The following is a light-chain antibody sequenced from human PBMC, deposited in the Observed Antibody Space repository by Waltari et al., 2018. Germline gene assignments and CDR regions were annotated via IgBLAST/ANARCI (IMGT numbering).Light chain of an antibody. V-gene: IGLV2-11*01. CDR2: DVS. J-gene: IGLJ3*02. CDR3: CSYARSYTWV. Sequence: QSALAQPRSESGSPGKSVIISCTGSSRDVGGYYYVPWYQQHPGKDPKLMIYDVSKRPSGVPDRFSGSKSGNTASLTISGLQAEDEADYYCCSYARSYTWVFGGGTKLTVL. CDR1: SRDVGGYYY.